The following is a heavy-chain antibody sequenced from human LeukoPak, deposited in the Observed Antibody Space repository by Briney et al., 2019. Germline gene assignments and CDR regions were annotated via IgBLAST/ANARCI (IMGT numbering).Heavy chain of an antibody. V-gene: IGHV3-15*07. D-gene: IGHD6-19*01. CDR2: NKTMSDGGAT. Sequence: GGSLRLSCVVSGFIFSKAWMSWVRQAPGKGLKWVGRNKTMSDGGATDYAAPVTDRFSISRDDSKNTVYLQMNSLKSEDTAVYYCIRYEKNSGWYWGRGTLVTVSS. CDR1: GFIFSKAW. CDR3: IRYEKNSGWY. J-gene: IGHJ4*02.